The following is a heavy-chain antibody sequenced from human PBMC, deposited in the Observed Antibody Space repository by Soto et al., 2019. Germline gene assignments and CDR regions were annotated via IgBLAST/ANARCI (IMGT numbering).Heavy chain of an antibody. CDR1: GYTFTGYY. CDR3: ARGGGYPASYYGMDV. J-gene: IGHJ6*02. V-gene: IGHV1-2*02. Sequence: SVKVSCKASGYTFTGYYMHWVRQAPGQGLEWMGWINPNSGGTNYAQKFQGRVTMTRDTSISTAYMELSRLRSDDTAVYYCARGGGYPASYYGMDVWGQGTTVTVSS. CDR2: INPNSGGT. D-gene: IGHD5-18*01.